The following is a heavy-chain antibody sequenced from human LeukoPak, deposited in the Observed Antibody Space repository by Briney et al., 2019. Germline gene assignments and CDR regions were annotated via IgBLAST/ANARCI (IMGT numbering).Heavy chain of an antibody. CDR3: ARSSNWFDP. CDR2: IYHSGST. CDR1: GYSISSGYY. D-gene: IGHD6-6*01. Sequence: PSETLSLTCAVSGYSISSGYYWGWIRQPPGKGLEWTGSIYHSGSTYYNPPLKSRVTISVDTSKNQFSLKLSSVTAADTAVYYCARSSNWFDPWGQGTLVTVSS. V-gene: IGHV4-38-2*01. J-gene: IGHJ5*02.